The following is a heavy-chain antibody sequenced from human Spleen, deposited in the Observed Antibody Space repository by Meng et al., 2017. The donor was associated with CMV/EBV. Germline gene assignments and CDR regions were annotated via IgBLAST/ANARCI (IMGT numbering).Heavy chain of an antibody. CDR2: IYYSGST. D-gene: IGHD4-17*01. V-gene: IGHV4-31*03. CDR3: ARTNYGDYNWFDP. Sequence: QVQLQESGPGLVKPSQTLSLPCTVSGGSISSGGFYWNWIRQHPGKGLEWIGYIYYSGSTYYNPSLRSRVAISIDTSKNQFSLKLTSVTAADTAVYFCARTNYGDYNWFDPWGQGTLVTVSS. J-gene: IGHJ5*02. CDR1: GGSISSGGFY.